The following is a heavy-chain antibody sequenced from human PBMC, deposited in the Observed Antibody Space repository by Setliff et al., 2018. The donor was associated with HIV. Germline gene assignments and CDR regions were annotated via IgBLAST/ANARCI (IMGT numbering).Heavy chain of an antibody. CDR3: TRSTTAD. CDR2: VYPNTGGT. Sequence: GASVKVSCKASGYTFTEYYIHWVRQAPGQGLEWIGWVYPNTGGTKYGQKFQGRVTMTRDTSISTAYMGLSWLTSDDTAIYYCTRSTTADWGQGTMVTVSS. D-gene: IGHD4-17*01. CDR1: GYTFTEYY. J-gene: IGHJ4*02. V-gene: IGHV1-2*02.